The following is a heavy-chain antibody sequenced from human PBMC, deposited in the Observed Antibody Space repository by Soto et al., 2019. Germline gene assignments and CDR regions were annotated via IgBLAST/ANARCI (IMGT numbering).Heavy chain of an antibody. Sequence: QVQLVQSGPEVEKPGASVKVSCKASGYTLTSFGISWVRQAPGQGLEWMGWISTSNGKTRYGQKFQGRLTMTTDTSRSTACMELRNLRSDDTAVYYCAREYCRTTGCYGVDYWGQGTLVTVSS. V-gene: IGHV1-18*04. CDR3: AREYCRTTGCYGVDY. CDR2: ISTSNGKT. D-gene: IGHD2-2*01. CDR1: GYTLTSFG. J-gene: IGHJ4*02.